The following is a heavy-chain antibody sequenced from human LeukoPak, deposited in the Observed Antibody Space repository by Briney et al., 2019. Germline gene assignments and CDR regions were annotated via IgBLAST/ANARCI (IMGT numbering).Heavy chain of an antibody. Sequence: PETLSLTCTVSGGSISSNYWNWIRQPAGKGLEWIGRIHTSRSTNYNPSLKSRVTISVDRSKNQLSLNLTSVTAADTAVYYCARDPSPILAGRRYWYFDLWGRGTLVTVSS. CDR1: GGSISSNY. J-gene: IGHJ2*01. D-gene: IGHD2-8*02. CDR2: IHTSRST. V-gene: IGHV4-4*07. CDR3: ARDPSPILAGRRYWYFDL.